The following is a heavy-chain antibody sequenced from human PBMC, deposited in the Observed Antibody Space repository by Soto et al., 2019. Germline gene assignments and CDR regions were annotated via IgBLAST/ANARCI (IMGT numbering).Heavy chain of an antibody. V-gene: IGHV3-48*02. CDR3: ANSGNYYMGY. Sequence: EVQLVESGGGFVQPGGSLRLSCAASGFTFSSYNMNWVRQAPGKGLEWVSYISSSSGTIYYADSVKGRFTISRDNAKNSLYLQMNGLRDEDTAVYYCANSGNYYMGYWGQGTLVTVSS. CDR2: ISSSSGTI. CDR1: GFTFSSYN. J-gene: IGHJ4*02. D-gene: IGHD5-12*01.